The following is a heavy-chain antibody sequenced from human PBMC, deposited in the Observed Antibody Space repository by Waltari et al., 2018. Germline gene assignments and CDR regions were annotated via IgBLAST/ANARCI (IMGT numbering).Heavy chain of an antibody. V-gene: IGHV4-39*07. CDR3: ASLPLVTGTTSPDFPFDI. Sequence: QLQLQESGPGLVKPSEPLSLTCPVSGGSISSSSYYLGWIRQPPGKGLGWSGSIYYSGSTYYNPSLKSRVTISVDTSKNLVSRKLSSVTAADTAAYYWASLPLVTGTTSPDFPFDIWGQGTMVTVSS. CDR2: IYYSGST. D-gene: IGHD4-17*01. J-gene: IGHJ3*02. CDR1: GGSISSSSYY.